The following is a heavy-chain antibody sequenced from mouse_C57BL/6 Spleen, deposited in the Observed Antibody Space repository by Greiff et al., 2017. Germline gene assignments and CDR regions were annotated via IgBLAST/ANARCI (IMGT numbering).Heavy chain of an antibody. CDR3: AREGDYDSAWFAY. D-gene: IGHD2-4*01. V-gene: IGHV5-4*01. J-gene: IGHJ3*01. Sequence: EVKLMESGGGLVKPGGSLKLSCAASGFTFSSYAMSWVRQTPEKRLEWVATISDGGSYTYYPDNVKGRFTISRDNAKNNLYLQMSHLKSEDTAMYYCAREGDYDSAWFAYWGQGTLVTVSA. CDR2: ISDGGSYT. CDR1: GFTFSSYA.